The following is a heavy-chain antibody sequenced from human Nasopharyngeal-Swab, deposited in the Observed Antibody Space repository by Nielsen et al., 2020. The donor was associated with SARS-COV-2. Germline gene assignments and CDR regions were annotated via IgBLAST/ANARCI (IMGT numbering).Heavy chain of an antibody. CDR3: ARSGSYYYGMDV. CDR2: INHSGST. CDR1: GWSFSGYY. J-gene: IGHJ6*02. V-gene: IGHV4-34*01. Sequence: AEYLSLNCAVDGWSFSGYYWSWIRQPPGKGLEWIGEINHSGSTNYNPSLKSRVTISVDTSKNQFSLKLSSVTAADTAVYYCARSGSYYYGMDVWGQGTTVTVSS.